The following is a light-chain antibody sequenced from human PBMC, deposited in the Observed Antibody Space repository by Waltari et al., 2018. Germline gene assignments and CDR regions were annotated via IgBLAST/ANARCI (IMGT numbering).Light chain of an antibody. V-gene: IGLV2-8*01. CDR1: SSDVGGYHH. J-gene: IGLJ1*01. Sequence: QSALTQPPSASGSPGQSVAISCTGTSSDVGGYHHVSWYQQHPGKAPKLMIYEVTKRPSGVPDRFSGSKSDNTASLTVSGLQAEDEADYYCSSYAGSNNVFGTGTKVTVL. CDR3: SSYAGSNNV. CDR2: EVT.